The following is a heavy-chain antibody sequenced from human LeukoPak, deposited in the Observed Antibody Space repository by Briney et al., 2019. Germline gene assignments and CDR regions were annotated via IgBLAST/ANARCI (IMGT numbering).Heavy chain of an antibody. V-gene: IGHV4-59*12. D-gene: IGHD6-19*01. CDR3: ARGCAYSSGCQVDY. CDR2: IYYSGTT. J-gene: IGHJ4*02. Sequence: SETLSLTCTVSGGSISSYYWSWIRQPPGKGLEWIGYIYYSGTTNYNPSLKSRVTISVDTSKNQFSLKLSSVTAADTAVYYCARGCAYSSGCQVDYWGQGTLVTVSS. CDR1: GGSISSYY.